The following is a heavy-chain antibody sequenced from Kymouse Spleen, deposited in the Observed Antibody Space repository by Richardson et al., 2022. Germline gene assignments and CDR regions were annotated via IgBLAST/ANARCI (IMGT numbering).Heavy chain of an antibody. D-gene: IGHD5-18,IGHD5-18*01. CDR3: ARIQLGYFDY. V-gene: IGHV4-61*01. Sequence: QVQLQESGPGLVKPSETLSLTCTVSGGSVSSGSYYWSWIRQPPGKGLEWIGYIYYSGSTNYNPSLKSRVTISVDTSKNQFSLKLSSVTAADTAVYYCARIQLGYFDYWGQGTLVTVSS. CDR1: GGSVSSGSYY. J-gene: IGHJ4*02. CDR2: IYYSGST.